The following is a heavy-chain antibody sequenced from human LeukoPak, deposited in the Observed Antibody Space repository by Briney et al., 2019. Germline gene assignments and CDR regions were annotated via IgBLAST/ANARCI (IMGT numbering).Heavy chain of an antibody. J-gene: IGHJ5*02. D-gene: IGHD4-11*01. CDR2: INHSGST. CDR1: GGSFSGYY. CDR3: ARAVPSNYAWFDP. Sequence: PSETLSLTCAVYGGSFSGYYWSWIRQPPGKGLEWIGEINHSGSTNYNPSLKSRVTISVDKSKNQFSLKLSSVTAADTAVYYCARAVPSNYAWFDPWGQGTLVTVSS. V-gene: IGHV4-34*01.